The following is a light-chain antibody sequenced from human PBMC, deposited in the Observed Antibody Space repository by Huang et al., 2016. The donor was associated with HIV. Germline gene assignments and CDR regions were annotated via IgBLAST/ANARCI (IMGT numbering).Light chain of an antibody. CDR3: QETYSTLRAT. CDR2: GAS. V-gene: IGKV1-39*01. Sequence: DPQMTQSPSSLSASMGDRVTITCRASQGIRTYLNWYHQKAGEAPKRLIFGASMLQSGVSSRFSGSGSGTDFTLTISGLQPEDAGTYYCQETYSTLRATFGGGTKVEIK. CDR1: QGIRTY. J-gene: IGKJ4*01.